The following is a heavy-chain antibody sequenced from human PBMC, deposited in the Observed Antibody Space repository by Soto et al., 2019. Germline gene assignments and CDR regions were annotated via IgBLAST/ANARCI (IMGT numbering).Heavy chain of an antibody. J-gene: IGHJ4*02. Sequence: PSETLSLTCTVSGGSIISGSYWSWIRHHPGKGLEWIGYIYYSGTAFYNPSLKSRVTISVDTSKNQFSLKLSSVTAADTAVYYCARRPYYYDSSGYYYGSFDYWGQGTLVTVSS. CDR2: IYYSGTA. CDR3: ARRPYYYDSSGYYYGSFDY. D-gene: IGHD3-22*01. V-gene: IGHV4-31*03. CDR1: GGSIISGSY.